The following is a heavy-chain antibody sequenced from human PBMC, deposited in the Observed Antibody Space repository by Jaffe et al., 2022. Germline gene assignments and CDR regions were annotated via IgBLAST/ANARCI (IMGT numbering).Heavy chain of an antibody. CDR3: ARASGDYDFWSGYYYFDY. V-gene: IGHV3-53*02. Sequence: EVQLVETGGGLIQPGGSLRLSCAASGFTVSSNYMSWVRQAPGKGLEWVSVIYSGGSTYYADSVKGRFTISRDNSKNTLYLQMNSLRAEDTAVYYCARASGDYDFWSGYYYFDYWGQGTLVTVSS. D-gene: IGHD3-3*01. CDR2: IYSGGST. CDR1: GFTVSSNY. J-gene: IGHJ4*02.